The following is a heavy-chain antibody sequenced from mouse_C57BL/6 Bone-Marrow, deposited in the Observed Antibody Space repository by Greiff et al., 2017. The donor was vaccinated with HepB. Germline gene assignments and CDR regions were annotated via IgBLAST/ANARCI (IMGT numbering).Heavy chain of an antibody. CDR3: ARGYYSNLYYAMDY. CDR1: GYTFTSYW. CDR2: IYPGDGDT. Sequence: QVQLQQPGAELVKPGASVKLSCKASGYTFTSYWMHWVKQRPGKGLEWIGQIYPGDGDTNYNGKFKGKATLTADKSSSTAYMQLSSLTSEDSAVYFCARGYYSNLYYAMDYWGQGTSVTVSS. J-gene: IGHJ4*01. D-gene: IGHD2-5*01. V-gene: IGHV1-80*01.